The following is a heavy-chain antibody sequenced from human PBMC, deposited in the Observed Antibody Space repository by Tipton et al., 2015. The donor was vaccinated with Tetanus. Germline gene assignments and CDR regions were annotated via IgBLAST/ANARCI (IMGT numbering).Heavy chain of an antibody. V-gene: IGHV5-51*01. Sequence: QLVQSGGEVKKPGESLKISCKGSGYIFNNYWIEWVRQKPGKGLEWMGIIYPGDSDTRYRPSFQGQVTIPVDTSINTAYLQWSSLKASDASMFYCARAHCTDGVCNFDFWGQGALVTVAS. CDR2: IYPGDSDT. CDR1: GYIFNNYW. D-gene: IGHD2-8*01. CDR3: ARAHCTDGVCNFDF. J-gene: IGHJ4*02.